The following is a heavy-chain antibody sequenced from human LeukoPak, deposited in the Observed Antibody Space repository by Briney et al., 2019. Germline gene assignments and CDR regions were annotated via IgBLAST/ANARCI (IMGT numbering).Heavy chain of an antibody. CDR3: ATASVQLERSRFDP. Sequence: GASVKVSCKASGYTFTSHGISWVRQAPGQGLEWMGWISAYNGNTNYAQKLQGRVTMTTDTSTSTAYMELRSLRSDDTAVYYCATASVQLERSRFDPWGQGTLVTVSS. CDR2: ISAYNGNT. V-gene: IGHV1-18*01. J-gene: IGHJ5*02. D-gene: IGHD1-1*01. CDR1: GYTFTSHG.